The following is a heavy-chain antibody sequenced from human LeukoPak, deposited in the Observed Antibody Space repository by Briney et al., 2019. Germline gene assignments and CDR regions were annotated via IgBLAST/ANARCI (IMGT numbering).Heavy chain of an antibody. CDR2: VYPADSDT. CDR1: GYSFTPYW. D-gene: IGHD3-22*01. V-gene: IGHV5-51*01. Sequence: GESLRISCEASGYSFTPYWIGWVRQMPGKGLEWVGIVYPADSDTRYSPSFQGQVTISVDKSIRTAYLQWSSLKASDTAIYYCARHKRDSSGYFIDSWGQGTPVTVSS. J-gene: IGHJ4*02. CDR3: ARHKRDSSGYFIDS.